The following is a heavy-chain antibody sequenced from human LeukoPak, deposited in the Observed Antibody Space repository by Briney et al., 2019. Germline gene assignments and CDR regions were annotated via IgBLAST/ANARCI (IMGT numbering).Heavy chain of an antibody. CDR2: IYTSGST. CDR3: ARWGVRQLSFDY. Sequence: SGTLSLTCAVSGGSISSGSYYWSWIRQPAGKGLEWIGRIYTSGSTNYNPSLKSRVTISVDTSKNQFSLKLSSVTAADTAVYYCARWGVRQLSFDYWGQGTLVTVSS. V-gene: IGHV4-61*02. D-gene: IGHD3-16*01. J-gene: IGHJ4*02. CDR1: GGSISSGSYY.